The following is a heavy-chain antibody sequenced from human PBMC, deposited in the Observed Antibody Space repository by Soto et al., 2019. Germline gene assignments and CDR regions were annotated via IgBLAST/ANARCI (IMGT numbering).Heavy chain of an antibody. Sequence: RSLTCTVSGGSISSTIHYWGWIRQPPGKGLEWVGSIYYTGSTSYYNPSLMGRVTISVDTSKNRFSLKLSSVTAADTAVYYCAREAMVRGAITWFDPWGQGSLVTVSS. CDR1: GGSISSTIHY. D-gene: IGHD3-10*01. CDR3: AREAMVRGAITWFDP. V-gene: IGHV4-39*02. CDR2: IYYTGSTS. J-gene: IGHJ5*02.